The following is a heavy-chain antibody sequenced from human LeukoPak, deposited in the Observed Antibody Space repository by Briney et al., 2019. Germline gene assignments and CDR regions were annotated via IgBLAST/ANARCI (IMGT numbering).Heavy chain of an antibody. CDR3: AIGARPATEGGNGFDA. Sequence: EASVKVSFKASGGTFNSYSINWVRQAPGQGLEWMGKINPIRGIANYAQKFQGRVTITADKSTSTAYMELSNLKSEDTAVYYWAIGARPATEGGNGFDAWGEGNLVTVSS. D-gene: IGHD4-17*01. CDR1: GGTFNSYS. V-gene: IGHV1-69*04. CDR2: INPIRGIA. J-gene: IGHJ5*02.